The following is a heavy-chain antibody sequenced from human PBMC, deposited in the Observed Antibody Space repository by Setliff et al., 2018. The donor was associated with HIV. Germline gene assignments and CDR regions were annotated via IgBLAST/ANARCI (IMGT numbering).Heavy chain of an antibody. CDR2: VFYSGST. V-gene: IGHV4-39*01. CDR1: GDSINSRPYY. CDR3: ARFPTVVTAPGF. Sequence: SETLSLTCSVSGDSINSRPYYYGWLRQPPGKGLEWIGNVFYSGSTYYNPSLKSRVSMSIDTSRNQLSLKLTSVTAADTAVYFCARFPTVVTAPGFWGRGTLVTVSS. J-gene: IGHJ4*02. D-gene: IGHD2-21*02.